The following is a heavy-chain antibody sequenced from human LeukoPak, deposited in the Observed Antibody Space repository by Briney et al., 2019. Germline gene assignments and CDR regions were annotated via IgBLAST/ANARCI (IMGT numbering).Heavy chain of an antibody. V-gene: IGHV1-8*02. J-gene: IGHJ4*02. D-gene: IGHD5-18*01. CDR3: ARYSYGFDY. CDR1: GYTFTGYY. CDR2: MNPNSGNT. Sequence: GASVKVSCKASGYTFTGYYIHWVRQAPEQGLEWMGWMNPNSGNTGYAQKFQGRVTMTRNTSISTAYMELSSLRSEDTAVYYCARYSYGFDYWGQGTLVTVSS.